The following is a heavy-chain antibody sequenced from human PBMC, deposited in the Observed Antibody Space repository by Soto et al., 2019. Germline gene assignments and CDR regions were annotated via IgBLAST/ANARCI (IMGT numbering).Heavy chain of an antibody. CDR2: IYYSGKT. V-gene: IGHV4-39*01. CDR3: ARHGSY. J-gene: IGHJ4*02. CDR1: GVSISNTSYY. Sequence: SETLSLTCTVSGVSISNTSYYWGWIRQSPGKGLEWIGTIYYSGKTYYHPALKSRVTISVDTSNNRLSLKLSSVTAADTSVYYCARHGSYWGQGTLVTVSS.